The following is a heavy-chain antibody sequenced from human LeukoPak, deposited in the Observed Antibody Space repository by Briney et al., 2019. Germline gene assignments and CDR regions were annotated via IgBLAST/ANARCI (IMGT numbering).Heavy chain of an antibody. D-gene: IGHD2-21*01. CDR3: TRLMLLQYYFDY. V-gene: IGHV5-51*01. Sequence: GESLKISCEGSGYSFSTYWIGWVRQMAGKGLEWIGIIYPGDSDTRYNPSFQGQVTISADKSISTAYLQWSSLKAADTAIYYCTRLMLLQYYFDYWGQGTLVTVSS. CDR2: IYPGDSDT. CDR1: GYSFSTYW. J-gene: IGHJ4*02.